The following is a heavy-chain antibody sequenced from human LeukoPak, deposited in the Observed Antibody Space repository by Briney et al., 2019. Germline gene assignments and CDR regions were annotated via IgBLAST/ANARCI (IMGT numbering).Heavy chain of an antibody. Sequence: GGSLRLSCAASGFTFGSYWMAWVRQAPGKGLEWVANIKDDGSEKYYVDSVKGRFTISRDNAKNSLYLQLNSLSAEDTAVYYCARDSYYYYYFYMDVWGKGTTVTVSS. CDR3: ARDSYYYYYFYMDV. CDR1: GFTFGSYW. CDR2: IKDDGSEK. V-gene: IGHV3-7*01. J-gene: IGHJ6*03.